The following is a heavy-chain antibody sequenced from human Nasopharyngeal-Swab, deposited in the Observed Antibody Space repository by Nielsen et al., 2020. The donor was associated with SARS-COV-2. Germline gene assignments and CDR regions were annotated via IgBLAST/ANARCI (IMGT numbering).Heavy chain of an antibody. J-gene: IGHJ4*02. D-gene: IGHD1-7*01. CDR2: IAQDGSES. CDR1: GFTLSTYW. V-gene: IGHV3-7*01. Sequence: GESLKISCAASGFTLSTYWMHWVRQAPGKGLEWVANIAQDGSESHYVDSVKGRFTISRDNAWNSLYLPMNSLRAEDTAVYYCATNWDYRFDYWGQGTLVTVSS. CDR3: ATNWDYRFDY.